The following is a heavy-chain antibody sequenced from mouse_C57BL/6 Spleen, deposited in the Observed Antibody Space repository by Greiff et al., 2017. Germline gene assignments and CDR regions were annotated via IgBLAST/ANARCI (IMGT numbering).Heavy chain of an antibody. CDR2: IDPSGSYT. J-gene: IGHJ4*01. CDR3: ARSGGDYGSLFMDY. D-gene: IGHD2-1*01. V-gene: IGHV1-50*01. Sequence: QVQLQQPGAELVKPGASVKLSCKASGYTFTSYWMPWVKQRPGQGLEWIGEIDPSGSYTNYNQKFKGKATLTVDTSSSTAYMQLSSLTSEDSAVSYCARSGGDYGSLFMDYWGQGTSVTVSS. CDR1: GYTFTSYW.